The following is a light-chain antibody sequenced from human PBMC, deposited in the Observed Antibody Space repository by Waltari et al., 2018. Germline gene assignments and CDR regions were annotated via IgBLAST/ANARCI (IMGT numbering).Light chain of an antibody. CDR2: KDT. V-gene: IGLV3-25*03. J-gene: IGLJ1*01. CDR1: AFPSQS. CDR3: QSTDSSGTYV. Sequence: SFELTQPPSMSVSPGQTARTTCSGYAFPSQSVYWYQQRPGQAPILIIDKDTERPSGIPERFSGSTSGTTVTLTISGVQAEDEADYYCQSTDSSGTYVFGTGTKVTVL.